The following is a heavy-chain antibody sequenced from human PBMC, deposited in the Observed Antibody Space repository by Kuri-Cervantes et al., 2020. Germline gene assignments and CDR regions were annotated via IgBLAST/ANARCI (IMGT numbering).Heavy chain of an antibody. D-gene: IGHD3-16*01. Sequence: GESLKISCAASGFTFSDYYVTWIRQAPGKGLEWTSYISGSGSTIHYADSVKGRFTISRDNAKNSLYLQMNSLRAEDTAVYYCAKEGARGGDYWGQGTLVTVSS. CDR2: ISGSGSTI. J-gene: IGHJ4*02. CDR3: AKEGARGGDY. CDR1: GFTFSDYY. V-gene: IGHV3-11*04.